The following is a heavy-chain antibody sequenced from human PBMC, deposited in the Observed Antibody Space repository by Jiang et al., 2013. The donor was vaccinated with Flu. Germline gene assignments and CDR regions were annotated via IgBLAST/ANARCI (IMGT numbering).Heavy chain of an antibody. CDR3: AKDPITMVRGYYYYYGMDV. Sequence: VQLLESGGGLVQPGGSLRLSCAASGFTFSSYAMSWVRQAPGKGLEWVSAISGSGGSTYYADSVKGRFTISRDNSKNTPYLQMNSLRAEDTAVYYCAKDPITMVRGYYYYYGMDVWGQGTTVTVSS. CDR2: ISGSGGST. D-gene: IGHD3-10*01. J-gene: IGHJ6*02. CDR1: GFTFSSYA. V-gene: IGHV3-23*01.